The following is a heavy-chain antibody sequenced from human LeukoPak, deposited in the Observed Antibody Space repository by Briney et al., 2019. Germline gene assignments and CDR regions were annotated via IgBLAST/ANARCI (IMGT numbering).Heavy chain of an antibody. D-gene: IGHD3-22*01. V-gene: IGHV3-30*03. CDR2: ISHDGSNK. Sequence: GGSLRLSCAASGFTFSSYGVHWVRQSPGKGLEWVAVISHDGSNKNYADSVKGRFTISRDNSKNTLYLQMNSLRAEDTAVYYCARDATMIVVVTHPPGAFDIWGQGTMVTVSS. J-gene: IGHJ3*02. CDR3: ARDATMIVVVTHPPGAFDI. CDR1: GFTFSSYG.